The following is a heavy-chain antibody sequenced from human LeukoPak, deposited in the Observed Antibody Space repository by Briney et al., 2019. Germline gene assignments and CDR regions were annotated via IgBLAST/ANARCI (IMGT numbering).Heavy chain of an antibody. V-gene: IGHV3-30*18. CDR3: AKDKFLGYSSSWYGEGYFDC. J-gene: IGHJ4*02. CDR2: ISYDGSNK. CDR1: GFTFSSNG. D-gene: IGHD6-13*01. Sequence: GRSLRVSCAASGFTFSSNGMHWVRQAPGKGLEWVAIISYDGSNKYYADSVKGRFTISRDNSKNTLYLQMDSLRAEDTAVYYCAKDKFLGYSSSWYGEGYFDCWGQGTLVTVAS.